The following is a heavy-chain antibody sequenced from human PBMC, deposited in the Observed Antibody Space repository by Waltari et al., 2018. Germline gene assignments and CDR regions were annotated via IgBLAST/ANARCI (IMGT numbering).Heavy chain of an antibody. D-gene: IGHD7-27*01. V-gene: IGHV3-30*02. Sequence: QVQLVESGGGVVQPGGSLGLSCVPPGFTFSTYAVHWVRQAPGKGLEWVAFIRYDGSNKYYTDSVKGRFTVSRDNSKNTLYLQMNSLRAEDTAVYFCARDHWGPDYWGQGTLVTVSS. CDR1: GFTFSTYA. CDR3: ARDHWGPDY. CDR2: IRYDGSNK. J-gene: IGHJ4*02.